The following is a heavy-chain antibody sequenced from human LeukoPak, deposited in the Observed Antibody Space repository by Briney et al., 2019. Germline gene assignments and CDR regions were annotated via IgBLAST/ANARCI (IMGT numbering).Heavy chain of an antibody. J-gene: IGHJ4*02. V-gene: IGHV1-69*01. CDR1: GGTFSSYA. CDR3: AESGELPIRAFDY. D-gene: IGHD3-10*01. Sequence: SVKVSCKASGGTFSSYAISWVRQAPGQGLEWMGGIIPIFGTANYAQKFQGRVTITADESTSTAYMELSSLRSEDTAVYYCAESGELPIRAFDYWGQGTLVTVSS. CDR2: IIPIFGTA.